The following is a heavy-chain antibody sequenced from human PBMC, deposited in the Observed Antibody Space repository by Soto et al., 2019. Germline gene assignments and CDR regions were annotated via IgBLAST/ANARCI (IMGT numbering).Heavy chain of an antibody. CDR2: IYYSGST. Sequence: QLQLQESAPGLVKPSETLSLTCTVSGGSISSISYYWGWIRQPPGQGLEWIGSIYYSGSTYYNPSLKSPATISVGTSKNQFSQKRSSVTAADTAVYCCARHRKAAREQQLGVIDYWGQGTLVTVSS. D-gene: IGHD6-13*01. J-gene: IGHJ4*02. CDR3: ARHRKAAREQQLGVIDY. CDR1: GGSISSISYY. V-gene: IGHV4-39*01.